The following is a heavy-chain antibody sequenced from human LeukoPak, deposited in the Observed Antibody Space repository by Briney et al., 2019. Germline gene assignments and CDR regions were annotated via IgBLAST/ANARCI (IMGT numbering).Heavy chain of an antibody. Sequence: GGSLRLSCAASGFTFSSYWMHWVRHAPGKGLVWVSRINSDGSSTSYADSVKGRFTISRDNAKNTLYLQMNSLRADDTAVYYCARVQGHPPNGLDIWGRGTMVTVSS. CDR1: GFTFSSYW. CDR2: INSDGSST. D-gene: IGHD2-8*01. J-gene: IGHJ3*02. V-gene: IGHV3-74*01. CDR3: ARVQGHPPNGLDI.